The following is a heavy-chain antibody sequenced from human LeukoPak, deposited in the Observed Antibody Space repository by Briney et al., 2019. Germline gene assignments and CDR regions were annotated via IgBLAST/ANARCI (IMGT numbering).Heavy chain of an antibody. CDR2: IIPVIDSA. CDR1: GGTFRSHI. V-gene: IGHV1-69*08. Sequence: SVKVPCKTSGGTFRSHIFSWVRQAPGQGLEWMGRIIPVIDSAKYAQKFQDRITITADTSTGTAYLHLTSLTSEDTAIYYCTRVNLRGSQYNWFDPWGQGTLVTVSS. J-gene: IGHJ5*02. CDR3: TRVNLRGSQYNWFDP. D-gene: IGHD1-26*01.